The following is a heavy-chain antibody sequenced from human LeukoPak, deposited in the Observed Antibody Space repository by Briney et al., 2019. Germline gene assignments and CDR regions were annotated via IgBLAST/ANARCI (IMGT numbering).Heavy chain of an antibody. J-gene: IGHJ4*02. D-gene: IGHD3-10*01. CDR1: GFTFSSYG. CDR3: ASGDGNY. Sequence: PGGSLRLSCAASGFTFSSYGMTWVRQAPGKGLEWVSGISGSGGSTYYADSVKGRFTISRDNAKNSLYLQMNSLRAEDTAVYYCASGDGNYWGQGTLVTVSS. V-gene: IGHV3-23*01. CDR2: ISGSGGST.